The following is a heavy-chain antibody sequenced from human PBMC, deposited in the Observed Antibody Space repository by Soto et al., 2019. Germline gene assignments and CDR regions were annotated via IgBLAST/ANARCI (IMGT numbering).Heavy chain of an antibody. CDR1: GYTFTGYY. V-gene: IGHV1-2*04. Sequence: ASVKVSCKASGYTFTGYYMHWVRQAPGQGLEWMGWINPNSGGTNYAQKFQGWVTMTRDTSISTAYMELSRLRSDDTAVYYCARDMGFLNRIGYYYGMDVCGQGLTLNVSS. D-gene: IGHD3-10*01. CDR3: ARDMGFLNRIGYYYGMDV. J-gene: IGHJ6*01. CDR2: INPNSGGT.